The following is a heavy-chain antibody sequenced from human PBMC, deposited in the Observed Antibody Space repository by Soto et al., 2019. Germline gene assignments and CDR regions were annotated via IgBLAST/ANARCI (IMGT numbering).Heavy chain of an antibody. J-gene: IGHJ4*02. V-gene: IGHV3-30*04. CDR1: GFTFNSLS. Sequence: PGGSLRLSCTGSGFTFNSLSLHWVRQGPDKGLEWVAVVSFDGKVTYYADSVKGRFTASRDNSKNTLYLQMNSLRAEDTAVYYCAKRYSSSWIFDYWGQGTLVTVSS. CDR2: VSFDGKVT. D-gene: IGHD6-13*01. CDR3: AKRYSSSWIFDY.